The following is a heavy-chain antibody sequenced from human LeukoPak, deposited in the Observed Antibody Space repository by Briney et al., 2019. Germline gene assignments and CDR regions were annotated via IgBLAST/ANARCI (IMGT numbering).Heavy chain of an antibody. CDR3: ARVAYSGWNLEY. V-gene: IGHV3-7*01. Sequence: GGSLRLSCAASGFTFRSYWMSWVRQAPGKGLEWEANINQGGSVQYYMDSVKGRFTISRDDAKNSLYVQMNSLRDEDTAVYYCARVAYSGWNLEYWGPGTLVTVSS. CDR2: INQGGSVQ. CDR1: GFTFRSYW. D-gene: IGHD5-12*01. J-gene: IGHJ4*02.